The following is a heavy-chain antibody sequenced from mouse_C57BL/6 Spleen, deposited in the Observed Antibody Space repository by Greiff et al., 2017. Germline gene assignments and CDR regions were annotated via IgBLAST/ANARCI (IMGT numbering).Heavy chain of an antibody. D-gene: IGHD3-2*02. Sequence: EVKLVESGGGLVKPGGSLKLSCAASGFTFSSYAMSWVRQTPEKRLEWVATISDGGSYTYYPDNVKGRFTITRDHAKNNLYLRVSHLNSEDTAMYYCAREGTAQATGAWFAYWGQGTLVTVSA. CDR1: GFTFSSYA. CDR2: ISDGGSYT. J-gene: IGHJ3*01. CDR3: AREGTAQATGAWFAY. V-gene: IGHV5-4*01.